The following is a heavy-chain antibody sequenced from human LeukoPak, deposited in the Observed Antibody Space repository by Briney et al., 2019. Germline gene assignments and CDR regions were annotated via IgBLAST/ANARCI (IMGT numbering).Heavy chain of an antibody. CDR2: ISYDGSNK. J-gene: IGHJ3*02. Sequence: RSGGSLRLSCAASGFTFSSYGMHWVRQAPGKGLEWVAVISYDGSNKYYADSVKGRFTISRDNSKNTLYLQMNSLRAEDTAVYYCAKDPLYYYDSSGYYNDAFDIWGQGTMVTVSS. CDR1: GFTFSSYG. CDR3: AKDPLYYYDSSGYYNDAFDI. V-gene: IGHV3-30*18. D-gene: IGHD3-22*01.